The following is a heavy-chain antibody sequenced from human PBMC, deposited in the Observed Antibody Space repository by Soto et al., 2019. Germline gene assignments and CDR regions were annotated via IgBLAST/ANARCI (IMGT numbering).Heavy chain of an antibody. CDR1: GFTFSNYW. Sequence: EVQLVESGGGLVQPGGSLRLSCVVSGFTFSNYWMHWVRQAPGKGLVWVSRIYTDGSRTNYADSVKGRFTISRDNAKNTLYLQLNSLRAEDTAVYYCARGASGQYYFDYWGQGALVTVSS. D-gene: IGHD6-19*01. J-gene: IGHJ4*02. V-gene: IGHV3-74*01. CDR2: IYTDGSRT. CDR3: ARGASGQYYFDY.